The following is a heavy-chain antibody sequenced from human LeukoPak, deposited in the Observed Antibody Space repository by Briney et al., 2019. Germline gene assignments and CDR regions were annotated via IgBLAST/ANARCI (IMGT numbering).Heavy chain of an antibody. D-gene: IGHD2-2*01. CDR3: ARVNPQRPDCSSTSCFVDAFDI. Sequence: QTGGSLRLSCAASGFTFSSYSMNWVRQAPGKGLEWVSYISSSSTIYYADSVKGRFTISRDDAKNSLSLQMDSLRAEDTAVYYCARVNPQRPDCSSTSCFVDAFDIWGQGTMVTVSS. V-gene: IGHV3-48*04. CDR2: ISSSSTI. J-gene: IGHJ3*02. CDR1: GFTFSSYS.